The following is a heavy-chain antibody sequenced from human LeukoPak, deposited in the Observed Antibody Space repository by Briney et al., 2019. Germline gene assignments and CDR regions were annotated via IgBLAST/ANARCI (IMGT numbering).Heavy chain of an antibody. CDR1: GGSISSYY. CDR2: IYTSGST. CDR3: ARGKTGSSSSRAQTIDY. J-gene: IGHJ4*02. Sequence: SETLSLTCTVSGGSISSYYWSWIRQPAGKGLEWIGRIYTSGSTNYNPSLKSRVTMSVDTSKSQFSLKLSSVTAADTAVYYCARGKTGSSSSRAQTIDYWGQGTLVTVSS. D-gene: IGHD6-13*01. V-gene: IGHV4-4*07.